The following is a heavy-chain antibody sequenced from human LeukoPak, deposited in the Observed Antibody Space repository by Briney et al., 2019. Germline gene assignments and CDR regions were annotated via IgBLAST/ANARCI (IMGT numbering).Heavy chain of an antibody. Sequence: ASVKLSCKASGYTFTSYDNHWVRQGTRPGLEWMGCMNTNSGNTGYAEKFQDRVTMTRNSSISTAYMGPSRLRSENTAVYYCATAVGATDYGGQGTLVTVSS. CDR3: ATAVGATDY. V-gene: IGHV1-8*01. D-gene: IGHD1-26*01. J-gene: IGHJ4*02. CDR1: GYTFTSYD. CDR2: MNTNSGNT.